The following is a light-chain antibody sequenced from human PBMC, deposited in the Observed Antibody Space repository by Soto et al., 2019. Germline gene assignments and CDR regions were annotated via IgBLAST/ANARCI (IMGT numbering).Light chain of an antibody. J-gene: IGKJ1*01. CDR1: QSIRTW. CDR2: KAS. CDR3: QQYNRYWT. V-gene: IGKV1-5*03. Sequence: DIQITPTPSTLSASVGDIVTITCRASQSIRTWLAWYQHKPGRAPKLLIYKASTVESGVPSRFSGSGSGTEFTLTISSLQPDDFASYYCQQYNRYWTFGQGTKVEIK.